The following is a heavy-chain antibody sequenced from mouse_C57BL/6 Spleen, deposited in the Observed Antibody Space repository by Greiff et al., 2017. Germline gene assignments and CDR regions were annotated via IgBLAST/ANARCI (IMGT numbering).Heavy chain of an antibody. D-gene: IGHD1-1*01. CDR1: GYSFTDYN. CDR2: INPNYGTT. V-gene: IGHV1-39*01. Sequence: EVQVVESGPELVKPGASVKISCKASGYSFTDYNMNWVKQSNGKSLEWIGVINPNYGTTSYNQKFKGKATLTVDQSSSTAYMQLNSRTSEDSAVYYCARSGYYGSPGAMDYWGQGTSVTVSS. J-gene: IGHJ4*01. CDR3: ARSGYYGSPGAMDY.